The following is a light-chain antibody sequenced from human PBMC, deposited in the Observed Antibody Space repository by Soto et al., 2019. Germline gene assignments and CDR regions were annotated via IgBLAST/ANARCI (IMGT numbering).Light chain of an antibody. CDR1: QSVSSSY. J-gene: IGKJ4*01. Sequence: EIVLTQSPGTLSLSPGERATLSCRASQSVSSSYLAWYQRKPGQAPRLLIYGASSSATGIPDRFSGSGSGTDFTLTISRLEPEDFAVYYCQQYGSSRLTFGGGTKVEIK. CDR3: QQYGSSRLT. CDR2: GAS. V-gene: IGKV3-20*01.